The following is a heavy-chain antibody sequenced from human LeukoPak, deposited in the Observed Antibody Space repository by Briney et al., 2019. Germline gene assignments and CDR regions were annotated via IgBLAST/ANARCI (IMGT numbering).Heavy chain of an antibody. Sequence: ASVKVSCKASGYTFTSYGISWVRQAPGQGLEWMGWISAYNGNTNYAQKLQGRVTVTTDTSTSTAYMELSSLRSEDTAVYYCARAPPYSGSSGYYYYGMDVWGQGTTVTVSS. CDR2: ISAYNGNT. CDR1: GYTFTSYG. J-gene: IGHJ6*02. CDR3: ARAPPYSGSSGYYYYGMDV. D-gene: IGHD1-26*01. V-gene: IGHV1-18*01.